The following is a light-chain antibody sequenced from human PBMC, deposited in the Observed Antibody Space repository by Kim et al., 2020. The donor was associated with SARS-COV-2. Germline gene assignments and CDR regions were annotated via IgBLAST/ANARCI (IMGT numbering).Light chain of an antibody. V-gene: IGLV6-57*02. CDR2: EDN. CDR1: SGSMAGNY. Sequence: GKPVTITCPGSSGSMAGNYVQWYQQRPGSAPTTVIYEDNQRPSGVPDRFSGSIDSSSNSASLTISGLKTEDEADYYCQSYDSSNWVFGGGTQLTVL. J-gene: IGLJ3*02. CDR3: QSYDSSNWV.